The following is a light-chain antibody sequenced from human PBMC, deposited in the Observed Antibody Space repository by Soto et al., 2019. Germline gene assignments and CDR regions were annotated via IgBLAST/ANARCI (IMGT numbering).Light chain of an antibody. CDR2: GNS. J-gene: IGLJ1*01. Sequence: QSALTQPPSVSGAPGQRVTISCTGSSSNIGAGYDVHWYQQLPGTAPKLLIYGNSNRPSGVPDRFSGSKSGTSASLAITGLQAEDEADYYCQSYDSSLSGYVFGYGAKLTVL. V-gene: IGLV1-40*01. CDR1: SSNIGAGYD. CDR3: QSYDSSLSGYV.